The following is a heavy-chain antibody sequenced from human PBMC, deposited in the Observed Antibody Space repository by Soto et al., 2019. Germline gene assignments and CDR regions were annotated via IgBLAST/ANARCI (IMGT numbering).Heavy chain of an antibody. V-gene: IGHV3-66*01. J-gene: IGHJ4*02. CDR2: IYSGGST. Sequence: GGSLRLSCAASGFTVSSNYMSWVRQAPGKGLEWVSVIYSGGSTYYADSVKGRFTISRDNSKNTLYLQMNSLRAEDTAVYYCAREQLWSHFDYWGQGTLVTVSS. D-gene: IGHD5-18*01. CDR1: GFTVSSNY. CDR3: AREQLWSHFDY.